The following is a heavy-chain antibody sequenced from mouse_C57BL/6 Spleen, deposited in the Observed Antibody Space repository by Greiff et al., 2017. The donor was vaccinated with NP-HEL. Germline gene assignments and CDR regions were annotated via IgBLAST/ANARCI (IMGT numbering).Heavy chain of an antibody. CDR3: ARDQLYDGSRRGYFDY. V-gene: IGHV1-9*01. Sequence: VQLQQSGAELMKPGASVKLSCKATGYTFTGYWIEWVKQRPGHGLEWIGEILPGSGSTNYNEKFKGKATFTADTSSNTAYMQLSSLTTEDSAIYYCARDQLYDGSRRGYFDYWGQGTTLTVSS. J-gene: IGHJ2*01. CDR2: ILPGSGST. D-gene: IGHD1-1*01. CDR1: GYTFTGYW.